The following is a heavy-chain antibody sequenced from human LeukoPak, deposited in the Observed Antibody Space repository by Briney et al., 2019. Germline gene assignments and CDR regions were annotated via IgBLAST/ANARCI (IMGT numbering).Heavy chain of an antibody. J-gene: IGHJ4*02. V-gene: IGHV1-18*01. Sequence: ASVKVSCKASGYTSTSYGISWVRQAPGQGLEWMGWISAYSGNTIYAQNLQGRLTMTTDTSTSTAYVDLRSLRSDDTAVYYCAREGIDSSSPLNYWGQGTLVTVSS. CDR1: GYTSTSYG. CDR3: AREGIDSSSPLNY. D-gene: IGHD6-13*01. CDR2: ISAYSGNT.